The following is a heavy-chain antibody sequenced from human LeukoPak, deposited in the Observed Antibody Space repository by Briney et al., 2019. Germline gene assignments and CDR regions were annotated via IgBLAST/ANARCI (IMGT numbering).Heavy chain of an antibody. D-gene: IGHD6-13*01. V-gene: IGHV4-39*07. CDR3: ASDHIAAAGNYYYYYSMDV. Sequence: SETLSLTCTVSGGSISSSSYYWGWIRHPPRKWLEWGGSIYYSGSTYYNPSRKGRVTMSVDTSKNQLSLKLSSVTAADTAVYYCASDHIAAAGNYYYYYSMDVWGKGTTVTVSS. CDR1: GGSISSSSYY. CDR2: IYYSGST. J-gene: IGHJ6*03.